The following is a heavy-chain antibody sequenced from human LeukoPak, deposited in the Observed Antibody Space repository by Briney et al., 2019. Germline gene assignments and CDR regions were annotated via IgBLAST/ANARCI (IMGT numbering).Heavy chain of an antibody. J-gene: IGHJ3*02. Sequence: PSETLSLTCAVSGYSISSGYYWGWMRQPPGKGLEWIGSIYHSGSTYYNPSLKSRVTISVDTSKNQFSLKLSSVTAADTAVYYCARPGVPAALDAFDIWGQGTMVTVSS. V-gene: IGHV4-38-2*01. D-gene: IGHD2-2*01. CDR1: GYSISSGYY. CDR3: ARPGVPAALDAFDI. CDR2: IYHSGST.